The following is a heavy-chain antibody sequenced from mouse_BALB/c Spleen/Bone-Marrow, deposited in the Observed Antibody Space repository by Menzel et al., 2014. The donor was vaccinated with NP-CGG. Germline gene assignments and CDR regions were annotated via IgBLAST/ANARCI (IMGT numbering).Heavy chain of an antibody. CDR1: GFNIKDTY. Sequence: VQLQQSGAEIVKPGASVKLSCTASGFNIKDTYMHWVKQRPEQGLEWIGRIDPANGNTKYDPKFLGKATITADKSSNTAYLPLVSLTSEDTAVYYRASYYYGSSRFAYWGQGTLVTVSA. D-gene: IGHD1-1*01. CDR2: IDPANGNT. V-gene: IGHV14-3*02. J-gene: IGHJ3*01. CDR3: ASYYYGSSRFAY.